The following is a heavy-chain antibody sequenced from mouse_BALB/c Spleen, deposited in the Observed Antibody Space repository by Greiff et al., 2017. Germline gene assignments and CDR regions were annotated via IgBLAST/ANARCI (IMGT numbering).Heavy chain of an antibody. Sequence: EVQGVESGGGLVKPGGSLKLSCAASGFAFSSYDMSWVRQTPEKRLEWVAYISSGGGSTYYPDTVKGRFTISRDNAKNTLYLQMSSLKSEDTAMYYCARLRSTRITSFAYWGQGTLVTVSA. D-gene: IGHD2-4*01. J-gene: IGHJ3*01. CDR3: ARLRSTRITSFAY. CDR2: ISSGGGST. CDR1: GFAFSSYD. V-gene: IGHV5-12-1*01.